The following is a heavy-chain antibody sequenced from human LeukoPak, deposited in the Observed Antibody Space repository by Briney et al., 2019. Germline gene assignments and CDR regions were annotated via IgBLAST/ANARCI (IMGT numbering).Heavy chain of an antibody. CDR2: IRYDGSNK. CDR3: AQLLSSGWYGLDY. D-gene: IGHD6-19*01. Sequence: GGSLRLSCAASGFTFSSYGMHWVRQAPGKGLEWVAFIRYDGSNKYYADSVKGRFTISRDNSKNTLYLQMNSLRAEDTAVYYCAQLLSSGWYGLDYWGQGTLVTVSS. V-gene: IGHV3-30*02. CDR1: GFTFSSYG. J-gene: IGHJ4*02.